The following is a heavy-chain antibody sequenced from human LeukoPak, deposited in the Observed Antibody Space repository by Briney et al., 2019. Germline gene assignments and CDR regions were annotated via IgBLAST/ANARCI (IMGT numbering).Heavy chain of an antibody. Sequence: SETLSLTCTVSGGSISSSSYYWGWIRQPPGKGLEWIGSIYYSGSTYYNPSLKSRVTISVDTSKNQFSLKLSSVTAADTAAYYCARYSSSWNAFDIWGQGTMVTVSS. D-gene: IGHD6-13*01. CDR2: IYYSGST. CDR1: GGSISSSSYY. V-gene: IGHV4-39*01. J-gene: IGHJ3*02. CDR3: ARYSSSWNAFDI.